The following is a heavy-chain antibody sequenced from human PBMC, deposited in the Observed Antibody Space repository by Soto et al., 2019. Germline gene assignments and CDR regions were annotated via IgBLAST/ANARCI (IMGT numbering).Heavy chain of an antibody. D-gene: IGHD6-13*01. CDR3: ATGDSSNWYWLDP. Sequence: QVQLQESGPGLVKPSETLSLTCTVSGGSISDYYWSWIRQPPGKGLEWIGYIYYSGRTNHNPSLKSSVTRSVDTSKSQFSLKLSSVTAADTAVYYCATGDSSNWYWLDPWGQGTLVTVSS. CDR2: IYYSGRT. CDR1: GGSISDYY. J-gene: IGHJ5*02. V-gene: IGHV4-59*08.